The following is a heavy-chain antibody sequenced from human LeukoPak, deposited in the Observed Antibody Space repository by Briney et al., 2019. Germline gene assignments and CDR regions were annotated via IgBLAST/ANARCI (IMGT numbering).Heavy chain of an antibody. CDR3: ARERQNKDFWSGGDY. CDR1: GFTVSSNY. J-gene: IGHJ4*02. CDR2: IYSGGST. V-gene: IGHV3-53*01. Sequence: GGSLRLSCAVSGFTVSSNYMSWVRRAPGKGLEWVSVIYSGGSTYYADSVKGRFTISRDNSKNTLYLQMNSLRAEDTAVYYCARERQNKDFWSGGDYWGQGTLVTVSP. D-gene: IGHD3-3*01.